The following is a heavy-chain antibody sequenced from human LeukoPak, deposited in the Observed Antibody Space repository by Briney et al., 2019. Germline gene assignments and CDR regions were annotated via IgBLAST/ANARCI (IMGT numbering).Heavy chain of an antibody. CDR3: ARITYDLWSGYYMPDDP. CDR2: ISIYNGNT. Sequence: GASVKVSCKASGYTFTNYGISWVRQAPGQGLDWMGWISIYNGNTDYAQELRGRVTMTTDTSTRTAYMELRSLRSDDAAVYYCARITYDLWSGYYMPDDPWGQGTLVTVSS. D-gene: IGHD3-3*01. CDR1: GYTFTNYG. J-gene: IGHJ5*02. V-gene: IGHV1-18*01.